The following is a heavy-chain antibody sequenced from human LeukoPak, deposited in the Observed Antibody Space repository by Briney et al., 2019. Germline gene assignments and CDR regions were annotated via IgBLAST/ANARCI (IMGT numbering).Heavy chain of an antibody. CDR1: GYTFTGYY. CDR3: ARACSGGNCYSDNWFDP. V-gene: IGHV1-2*06. D-gene: IGHD2-15*01. J-gene: IGHJ5*02. Sequence: ASVKVSCKASGYTFTGYYMHWVRQAPGQGLEWMGRINPNSGDTNYAQKFQGRVTKTRDTSISTAYMELSRLRSDDTAVYYCARACSGGNCYSDNWFDPWGQGTLVTVSS. CDR2: INPNSGDT.